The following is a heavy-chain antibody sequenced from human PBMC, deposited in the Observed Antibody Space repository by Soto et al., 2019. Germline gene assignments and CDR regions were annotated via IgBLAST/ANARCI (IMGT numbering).Heavy chain of an antibody. CDR1: GYTFTSYD. D-gene: IGHD7-27*01. CDR3: ARGPRNWGVDY. V-gene: IGHV1-8*01. CDR2: MNPNSGNT. Sequence: QVQLVQSGAEVKKPGASVKVSCKAAGYTFTSYDINWVRQATGQGVEWMGWMNPNSGNTGNAQKFQGRATLTRDTSISTAFMELSRLRSEDTAGYYCARGPRNWGVDYWGQGTLVTVSS. J-gene: IGHJ4*02.